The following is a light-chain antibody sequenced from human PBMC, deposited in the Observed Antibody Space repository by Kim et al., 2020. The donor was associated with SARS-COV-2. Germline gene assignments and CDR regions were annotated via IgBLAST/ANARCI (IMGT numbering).Light chain of an antibody. Sequence: GQRVTISCSGSSSNIGSNYVYWYQQLPGTAPKPLIYGNNQRPSGVPDRFSGSKSGTSASLAISGLRSEDEADYYCAAWDDSLSVVFGGGTQLTVL. J-gene: IGLJ2*01. CDR1: SSNIGSNY. CDR2: GNN. V-gene: IGLV1-47*01. CDR3: AAWDDSLSVV.